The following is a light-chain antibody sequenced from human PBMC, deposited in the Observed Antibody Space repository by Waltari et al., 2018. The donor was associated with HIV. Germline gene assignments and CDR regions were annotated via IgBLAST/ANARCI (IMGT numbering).Light chain of an antibody. CDR2: ADR. CDR3: QTWDNNAGV. Sequence: CWYQKKPGQSPLLLIYADRKRPSGIPDRFAASNSGNTATLAISEAQAMDEAVYYCQTWDNNAGVFGGGTKLTVL. V-gene: IGLV3-1*01. J-gene: IGLJ2*01.